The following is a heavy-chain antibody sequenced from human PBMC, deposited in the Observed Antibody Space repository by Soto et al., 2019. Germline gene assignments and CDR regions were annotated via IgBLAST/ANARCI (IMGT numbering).Heavy chain of an antibody. CDR1: GFTFDDYA. CDR2: ISWNSGSI. V-gene: IGHV3-9*01. CDR3: AKSRGWLRFFDY. D-gene: IGHD5-12*01. J-gene: IGHJ4*02. Sequence: ESGGGLVQPGRSLRLSCAASGFTFDDYAMHWVRQAPGKGLEWVSGISWNSGSIGYADSVKGRFTISRDNAKNSLYLQMNSLRAEDTALYYCAKSRGWLRFFDYWGQGTLVTVSS.